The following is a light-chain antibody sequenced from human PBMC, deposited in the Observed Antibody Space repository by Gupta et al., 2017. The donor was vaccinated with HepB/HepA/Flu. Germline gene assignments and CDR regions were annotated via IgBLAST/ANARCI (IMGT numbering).Light chain of an antibody. CDR1: TSNIGAGYD. CDR3: QSYDSSLRGVL. Sequence: QSVLTQPPSVSGAPGQTVTISCTGSTSNIGAGYDVPWYQQLPGTAPKLLISINNYRPSGVPDRFSGSKSGTSASLAITGLQAEDEADYYCQSYDSSLRGVLFGGGTKLTV. J-gene: IGLJ2*01. CDR2: INN. V-gene: IGLV1-40*01.